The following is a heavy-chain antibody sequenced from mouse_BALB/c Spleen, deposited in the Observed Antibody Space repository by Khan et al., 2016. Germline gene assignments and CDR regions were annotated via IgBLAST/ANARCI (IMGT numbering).Heavy chain of an antibody. Sequence: EVKLVESGGGLVQPGGSLKLSCAASGFTFSATWMAWVRQSPEKGPEWVAAIRSEASYPAKSYAESGQVRFTISKDETKRNVHLQMNSVSHEDTGIYYCTRHGYFAYWGQGTILTVSA. V-gene: IGHV6-6*01. J-gene: IGHJ2*01. CDR2: IRSEASYPAK. D-gene: IGHD2-2*01. CDR3: TRHGYFAY. CDR1: GFTFSATW.